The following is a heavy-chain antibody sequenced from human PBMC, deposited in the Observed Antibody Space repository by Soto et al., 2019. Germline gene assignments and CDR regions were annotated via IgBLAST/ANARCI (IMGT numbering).Heavy chain of an antibody. CDR3: AKASYYDFWSGYGSFDY. V-gene: IGHV3-9*01. CDR1: GFTFDDYA. CDR2: ISWNSGSI. J-gene: IGHJ4*02. D-gene: IGHD3-3*01. Sequence: PGGSLRLSCAASGFTFDDYAMHWVRQAPGKGLEWVSGISWNSGSIGYADSVKGRFTISRDNAKNSLYLQMNSLRAEDTALYYCAKASYYDFWSGYGSFDYWGQGTLVTVSS.